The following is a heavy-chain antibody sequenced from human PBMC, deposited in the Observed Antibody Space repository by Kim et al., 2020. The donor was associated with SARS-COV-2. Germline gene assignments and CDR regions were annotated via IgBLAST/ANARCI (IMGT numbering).Heavy chain of an antibody. CDR2: MSGSAVST. V-gene: IGHV3-23*01. CDR3: AKGHRSEAFDV. J-gene: IGHJ3*01. Sequence: GGSLRLSCAVSGFPFSSYAMSWVRQAPGKGLEWVSRMSGSAVSTNYADSVKGRFTISRDYSKNTLYLQMNSLRVEDTAIYYCAKGHRSEAFDVWGQGTMVTVSS. CDR1: GFPFSSYA.